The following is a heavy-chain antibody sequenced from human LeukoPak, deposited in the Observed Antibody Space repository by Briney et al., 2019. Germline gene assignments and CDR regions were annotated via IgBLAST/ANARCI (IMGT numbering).Heavy chain of an antibody. CDR3: ARSVGATPFDY. CDR2: IYPSDSET. D-gene: IGHD1-26*01. J-gene: IGHJ4*02. V-gene: IGHV5-51*01. Sequence: EFLKISCKGSGYSFTSYWIAWVRQMPGKGLEWMGIIYPSDSETTYSPSFQGQVTISADKSISTAYLQWSSLTASDTAMYYCARSVGATPFDYWGQGTPVTVSS. CDR1: GYSFTSYW.